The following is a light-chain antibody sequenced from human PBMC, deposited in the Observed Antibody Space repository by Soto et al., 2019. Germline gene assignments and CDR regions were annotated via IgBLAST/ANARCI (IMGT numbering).Light chain of an antibody. J-gene: IGKJ1*01. Sequence: EIVLTQSPGTLSLSPGERATLSCRASQSVPNNYLAWYQHKPGQAPRLIIYAASSRAAGTPDRFSGSGSATYFTLTISRQEPEDFTVYYCQQYGSSPWTFGQGTKVEIK. CDR1: QSVPNNY. CDR3: QQYGSSPWT. V-gene: IGKV3-20*01. CDR2: AAS.